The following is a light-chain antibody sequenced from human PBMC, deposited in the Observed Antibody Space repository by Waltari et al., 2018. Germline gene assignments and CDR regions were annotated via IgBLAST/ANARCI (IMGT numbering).Light chain of an antibody. V-gene: IGLV2-14*03. CDR1: SSDVGGYKF. CDR2: DVS. Sequence: QSALTQPASVSGSPGQSITISCTGTSSDVGGYKFVSWYQQHPGKAPTLMIYDVSNQPSGVSNRFSGSKSGNTASMTISGLQAEDEADYYCSSYTSSNTLYVFGTGTKVTVL. CDR3: SSYTSSNTLYV. J-gene: IGLJ1*01.